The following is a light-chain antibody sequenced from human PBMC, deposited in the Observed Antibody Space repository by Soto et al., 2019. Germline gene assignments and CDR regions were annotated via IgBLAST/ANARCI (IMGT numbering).Light chain of an antibody. V-gene: IGKV3-15*01. CDR1: QRVSTN. Sequence: TVMTQSPAALSVSPGQRATLSCGASQRVSTNLAWYQQKPGQSPRLLIYRASTRATDIPARFSGSGSGTEFTLTISSLQSEDFAVYYCDQYNNWPPSFGAGTKV. CDR3: DQYNNWPPS. CDR2: RAS. J-gene: IGKJ4*01.